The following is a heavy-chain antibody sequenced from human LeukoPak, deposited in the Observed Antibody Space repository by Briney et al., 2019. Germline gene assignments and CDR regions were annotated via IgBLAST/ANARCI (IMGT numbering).Heavy chain of an antibody. D-gene: IGHD3-22*01. CDR3: AKRKSITMIVVVITPSAFDI. CDR2: ISGSGGST. J-gene: IGHJ3*02. CDR1: GFTFSSYA. V-gene: IGHV3-23*01. Sequence: PGGSLRLSCAASGFTFSSYAMSWVRQAPGKGLEWVSAISGSGGSTYYADSVKGRFTISRDNSKNTLYLQMNSLRAEDTAVYYCAKRKSITMIVVVITPSAFDIWGQGTMVTVSS.